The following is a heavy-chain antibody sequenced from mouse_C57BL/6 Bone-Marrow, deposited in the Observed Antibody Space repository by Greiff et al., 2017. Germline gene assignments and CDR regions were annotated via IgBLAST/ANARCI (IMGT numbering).Heavy chain of an antibody. J-gene: IGHJ4*01. CDR1: GYTFTSYD. D-gene: IGHD1-1*01. Sequence: VKLVESGPELVKPGASVKLSCKASGYTFTSYDITWVKQRPGQGLEWIGWIYPRDGSTKYNEKFKGKATLTVDTSSSTAYMELHSLTSEDSAVYFCARGVVVYYYAMDYWGQGTSVTVSS. V-gene: IGHV1-85*01. CDR3: ARGVVVYYYAMDY. CDR2: IYPRDGST.